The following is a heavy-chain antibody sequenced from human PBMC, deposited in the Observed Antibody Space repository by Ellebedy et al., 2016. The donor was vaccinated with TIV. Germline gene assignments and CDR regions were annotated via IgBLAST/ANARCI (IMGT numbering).Heavy chain of an antibody. D-gene: IGHD2-8*01. J-gene: IGHJ6*03. CDR1: GFTFSTYP. Sequence: PGGSLRLSCAASGFTFSTYPMNWVRQAPGKGLEWVSLISANGVTTYYTDSVKGRFTISRDNAKNSLYLHMNSLRAEDTAMYYCARVRSVYHYMDVWGKGTMVTVSS. CDR2: ISANGVTT. V-gene: IGHV3-48*04. CDR3: ARVRSVYHYMDV.